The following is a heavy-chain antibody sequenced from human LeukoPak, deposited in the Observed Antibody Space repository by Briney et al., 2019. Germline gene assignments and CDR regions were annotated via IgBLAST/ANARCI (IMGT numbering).Heavy chain of an antibody. CDR2: ISSSSSYI. D-gene: IGHD1-26*01. CDR1: GLTFSSYS. Sequence: GGSLRLSCAASGLTFSSYSMNWVRQAPGKGLEWVSSISSSSSYIYYADSVKGRFTISRDNAKNSLYLQMNSLRAEDTAVYYCARDPRPDVVGATHDYWGQGTLVTVSS. J-gene: IGHJ4*02. CDR3: ARDPRPDVVGATHDY. V-gene: IGHV3-21*01.